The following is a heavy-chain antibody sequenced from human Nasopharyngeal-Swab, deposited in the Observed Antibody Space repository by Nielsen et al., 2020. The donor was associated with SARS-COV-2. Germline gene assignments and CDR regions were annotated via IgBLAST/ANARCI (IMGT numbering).Heavy chain of an antibody. CDR1: GYTFTSYY. CDR2: INPSGGST. D-gene: IGHD6-19*01. V-gene: IGHV1-46*03. Sequence: ASVKVSCKAYGYTFTSYYMHWVRQAPGQRLEWMGVINPSGGSTSYAQNFQGRVTMTRDTSISTAYMELSRLRSDDTAVYYCATTLQWLVTNWFDPWGQGTLVTVSS. J-gene: IGHJ5*02. CDR3: ATTLQWLVTNWFDP.